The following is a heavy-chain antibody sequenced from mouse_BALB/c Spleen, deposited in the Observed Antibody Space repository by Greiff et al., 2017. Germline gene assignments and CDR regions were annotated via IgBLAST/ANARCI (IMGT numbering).Heavy chain of an antibody. V-gene: IGHV5-12-1*01. CDR3: ARHGATVVEDAMDY. CDR1: GFAFSSYD. D-gene: IGHD1-1*01. J-gene: IGHJ4*01. Sequence: EVKLMESGGGLVKPGGPLKLSCAASGFAFSSYDMSWVRQTPEKRLEWVAYISSGGGSTYYPDTVKGRFTISRDNAKNTLYLQMSSLKSEDTAMYYCARHGATVVEDAMDYWGQGTSVTVSS. CDR2: ISSGGGST.